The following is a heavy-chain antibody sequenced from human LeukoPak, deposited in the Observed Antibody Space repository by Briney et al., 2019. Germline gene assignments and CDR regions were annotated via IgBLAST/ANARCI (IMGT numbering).Heavy chain of an antibody. Sequence: SETLSLTCAVYGGSFSDYYWSWIRQPPGKGLEWIGEINHSGSTNYNPSLKSRVTISVDTSKNQFSLKLSSVTAADTAVYYCARGEQYYYDGSGYYVFDYWGQGTLVTVSS. CDR2: INHSGST. V-gene: IGHV4-34*01. CDR1: GGSFSDYY. D-gene: IGHD3-22*01. J-gene: IGHJ4*02. CDR3: ARGEQYYYDGSGYYVFDY.